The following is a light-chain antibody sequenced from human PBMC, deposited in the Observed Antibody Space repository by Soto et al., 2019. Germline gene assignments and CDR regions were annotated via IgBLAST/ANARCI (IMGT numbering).Light chain of an antibody. Sequence: SALTQPASVAGSPGQEITISCTGTSSDVGAYDYVSWYQHHPDKAPKVIIYEVSKRHYGVSNRFSGSKTGNTASLTIYGLQAEDEADYYCNSYTVSNTVIFVVGTQLPVL. CDR1: SSDVGAYDY. CDR2: EVS. V-gene: IGLV2-14*01. CDR3: NSYTVSNTVI. J-gene: IGLJ2*01.